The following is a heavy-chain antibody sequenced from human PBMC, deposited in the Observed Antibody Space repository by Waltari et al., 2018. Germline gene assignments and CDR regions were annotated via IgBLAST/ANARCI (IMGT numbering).Heavy chain of an antibody. Sequence: QVQLQESGPGLVKPSETLSLTCTVSGGSISSHYWSWIRQPPGKGLEWIGYIYYSGSTNYNPSLKSRVTISVVTSKNQFSLKLSSVTAADTAVYYCATGAFTMPDYWGQGTLVTVSS. CDR2: IYYSGST. CDR1: GGSISSHY. J-gene: IGHJ4*02. D-gene: IGHD3-10*01. V-gene: IGHV4-59*11. CDR3: ATGAFTMPDY.